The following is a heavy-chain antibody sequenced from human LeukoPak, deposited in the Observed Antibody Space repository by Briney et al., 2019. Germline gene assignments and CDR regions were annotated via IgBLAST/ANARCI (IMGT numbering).Heavy chain of an antibody. CDR2: IYTDDSNT. D-gene: IGHD3-10*01. V-gene: IGHV5-51*01. CDR3: ATGLQSGGYYFDY. J-gene: IGHJ4*02. Sequence: GESXQISCKGSGYSFTNYWIGWVRQLPGKGLEWMGIIYTDDSNTKYSPSFQGLVTISADKSISTAYLQWSSLKASDTAMYYCATGLQSGGYYFDYWGQGILVTVSS. CDR1: GYSFTNYW.